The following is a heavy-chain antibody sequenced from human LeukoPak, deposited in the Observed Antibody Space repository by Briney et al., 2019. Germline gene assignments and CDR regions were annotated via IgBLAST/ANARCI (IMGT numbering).Heavy chain of an antibody. CDR3: ASQDYDILTGYYNSQHQPYDY. Sequence: SVKVSCKASGGTFSSYAISWVRQAPGQGLEWMGGIIPIFGTANYAQKFQGRVTITADESTSTAYMELSSLRSEDTAVYYCASQDYDILTGYYNSQHQPYDYWGQGTLVTVSS. J-gene: IGHJ4*02. D-gene: IGHD3-9*01. CDR2: IIPIFGTA. V-gene: IGHV1-69*01. CDR1: GGTFSSYA.